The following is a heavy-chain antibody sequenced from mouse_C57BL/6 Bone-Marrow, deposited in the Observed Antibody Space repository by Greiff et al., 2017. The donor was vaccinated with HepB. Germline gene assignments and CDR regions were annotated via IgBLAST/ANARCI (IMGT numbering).Heavy chain of an antibody. CDR1: GYTFTDYE. Sequence: QVQLQQSGAELVRPGASVTLSCKASGYTFTDYEMHWVKQTPVHGLEWIGAIDPETGGTAHNQKFKGKAILTADKSSSTAYMELRSLTSEDSAVYYCTRLGDSSGYVAYWGQGTLVTVSA. CDR2: IDPETGGT. D-gene: IGHD3-2*02. J-gene: IGHJ3*01. V-gene: IGHV1-15*01. CDR3: TRLGDSSGYVAY.